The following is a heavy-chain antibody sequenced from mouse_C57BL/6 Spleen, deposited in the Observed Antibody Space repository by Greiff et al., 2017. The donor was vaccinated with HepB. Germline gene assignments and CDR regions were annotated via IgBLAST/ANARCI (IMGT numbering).Heavy chain of an antibody. J-gene: IGHJ1*03. CDR2: IYPGSGNT. D-gene: IGHD2-4*01. CDR3: ARAPLIYYDYDEYFDV. V-gene: IGHV1-76*01. CDR1: GYTFTDYY. Sequence: QVQLQQSGAELVRPGASVKLSCKASGYTFTDYYINWVKQRPGQGLEWIARIYPGSGNTYYNEKFKGKATLTAEKSSSTAYMQLSSLTSEDSAVYFCARAPLIYYDYDEYFDVWGTGTTVTVSS.